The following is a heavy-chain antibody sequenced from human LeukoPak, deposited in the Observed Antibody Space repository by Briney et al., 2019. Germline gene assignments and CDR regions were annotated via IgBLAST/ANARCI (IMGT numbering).Heavy chain of an antibody. Sequence: TGGSLRLSCAASGFTFSSYAMSWVRQAPGKGLEWVSAISGSGGSTYYADSVKGRFTVSRDNSRNTLYLQMNSLRAEDTAVYYCAKVGSILMVYAYNDYWGQGTLVTVS. CDR1: GFTFSSYA. V-gene: IGHV3-23*01. J-gene: IGHJ4*02. D-gene: IGHD2-8*01. CDR2: ISGSGGST. CDR3: AKVGSILMVYAYNDY.